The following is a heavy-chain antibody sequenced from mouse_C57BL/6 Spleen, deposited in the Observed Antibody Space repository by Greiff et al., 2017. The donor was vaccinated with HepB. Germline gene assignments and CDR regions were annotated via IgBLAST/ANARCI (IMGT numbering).Heavy chain of an antibody. CDR1: GYSFTGYY. CDR2: INPSTGGT. Sequence: EVQLQESGPELVKPGASVKISCKASGYSFTGYYMNWVKQSPEKSLEWIGEINPSTGGTTYNQKFKAKATLTVDKSSSTAYMQLKSLTSEDSAVYYCARGVIYDGYYDYWGQGTTLTVSS. D-gene: IGHD2-3*01. CDR3: ARGVIYDGYYDY. V-gene: IGHV1-42*01. J-gene: IGHJ2*01.